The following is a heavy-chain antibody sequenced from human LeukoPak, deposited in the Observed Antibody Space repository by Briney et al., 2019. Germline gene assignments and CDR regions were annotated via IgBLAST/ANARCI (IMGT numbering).Heavy chain of an antibody. Sequence: SETLSLTCTVSGGSISSYYWSWIRQPPGKGLEWIGYIYYSGSTNYNPSLKSRVTISVDTSKNQFSLKLSSVTAADTAVYYCARVFRDRYFYDSSGYLDFWGQGTLVTASS. V-gene: IGHV4-59*12. D-gene: IGHD3-22*01. CDR2: IYYSGST. J-gene: IGHJ4*02. CDR3: ARVFRDRYFYDSSGYLDF. CDR1: GGSISSYY.